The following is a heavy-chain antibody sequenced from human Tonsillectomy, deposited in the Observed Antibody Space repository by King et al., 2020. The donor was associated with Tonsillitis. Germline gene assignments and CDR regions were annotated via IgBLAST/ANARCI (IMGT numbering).Heavy chain of an antibody. V-gene: IGHV3-30*18. J-gene: IGHJ6*02. CDR3: AKDLFGVVKYYYYGMDV. D-gene: IGHD3-3*01. CDR1: GFTFSSYG. CDR2: ISYDGSNK. Sequence: VQLVESGGGVVQPGRSLRLSCAASGFTFSSYGMHWVRQAPGKGLEWVAVISYDGSNKYFADSVKGRFTISRDNSKNTVYLQMNSRRAEDTAVYYCAKDLFGVVKYYYYGMDVWGQGTTVTVSS.